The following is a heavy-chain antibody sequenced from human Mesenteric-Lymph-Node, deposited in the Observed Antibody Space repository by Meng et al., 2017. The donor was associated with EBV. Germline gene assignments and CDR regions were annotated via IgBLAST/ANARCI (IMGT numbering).Heavy chain of an antibody. Sequence: QVALPESGPGLVKPSETLSLTCTVSGGPVTSGSYYWNWIRQPPGKRLEWIGYIHYSGSTNYNPSLKSQITISVDTSKNQLSLRVSHVTAADTAVYYCARGRRGVQYFDFWGQGALVTVSS. V-gene: IGHV4-61*01. J-gene: IGHJ4*02. CDR3: ARGRRGVQYFDF. CDR1: GGPVTSGSYY. D-gene: IGHD1-1*01. CDR2: IHYSGST.